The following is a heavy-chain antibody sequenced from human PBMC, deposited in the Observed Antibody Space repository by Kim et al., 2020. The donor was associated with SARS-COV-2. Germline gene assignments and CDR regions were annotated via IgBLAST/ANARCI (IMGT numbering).Heavy chain of an antibody. D-gene: IGHD6-13*01. V-gene: IGHV1-46*01. CDR2: INPSGGST. CDR3: ARVKAAAGMVRYYYGMDV. Sequence: ASVKVSCKASGYTFTSYYMHWVRQAPGQGLEWMGIINPSGGSTSYAQKFQGRVTMTRDTSTSTVYMELSSLRSEDTAVYYCARVKAAAGMVRYYYGMDVWGQGTTVTVSS. CDR1: GYTFTSYY. J-gene: IGHJ6*02.